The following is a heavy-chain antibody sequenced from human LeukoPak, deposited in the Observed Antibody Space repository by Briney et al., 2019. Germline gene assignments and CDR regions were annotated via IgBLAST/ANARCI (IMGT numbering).Heavy chain of an antibody. CDR3: ARDTGYYPPWYFDL. V-gene: IGHV4-59*01. Sequence: SETLSLTCTVSGGSISSYYWSWIRQPPGKGLEWIGYIYYSGSTNYNPSLKSRVTISVDTSKNQFSLKLSSVTAADTAVYYCARDTGYYPPWYFDLWGRGTLVTVSS. CDR1: GGSISSYY. J-gene: IGHJ2*01. D-gene: IGHD3-9*01. CDR2: IYYSGST.